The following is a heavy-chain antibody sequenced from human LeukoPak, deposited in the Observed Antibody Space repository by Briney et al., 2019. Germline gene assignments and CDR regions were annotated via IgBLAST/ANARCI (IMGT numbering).Heavy chain of an antibody. Sequence: ASVKVSCKVSGGTFSSYAISWVRQAPGQGLEWMGGIIPIFGTANYAQKFQGRVTITADKSTSTAYMELSSLRSEDAAVYYCARQGVDSSGWYNYYYYGMDVWGKGTTVTVSS. V-gene: IGHV1-69*06. D-gene: IGHD6-19*01. CDR2: IIPIFGTA. CDR1: GGTFSSYA. CDR3: ARQGVDSSGWYNYYYYGMDV. J-gene: IGHJ6*04.